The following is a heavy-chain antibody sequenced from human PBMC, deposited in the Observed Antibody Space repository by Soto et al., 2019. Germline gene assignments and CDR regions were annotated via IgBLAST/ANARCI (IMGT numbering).Heavy chain of an antibody. Sequence: QVQLQQWGAGLLKPSETLSLTCAVYGGSFSGYYWSWIRQPPGKGLEWIGEINHSGSTNYNPSLKIRVTISVDTSKNQFSLKLSSVTAADTAVYYCARGVGVVVPAAIRPAGWFDPWGQGTLVTVSS. D-gene: IGHD2-2*02. V-gene: IGHV4-34*01. CDR3: ARGVGVVVPAAIRPAGWFDP. CDR2: INHSGST. CDR1: GGSFSGYY. J-gene: IGHJ5*02.